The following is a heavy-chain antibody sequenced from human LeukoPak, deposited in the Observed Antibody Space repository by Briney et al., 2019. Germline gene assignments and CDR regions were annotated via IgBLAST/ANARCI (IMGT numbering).Heavy chain of an antibody. CDR1: GFTFSSYS. CDR3: ARVADYDSSGYYSTHGAFDI. V-gene: IGHV3-21*01. Sequence: AGGSLRLSCAASGFTFSSYSMNWVRQAPGKGLEWVSSISSSSSYIYYADSVKGRFTISRDNAKNSLYLQMNSLRAEDTAVYYCARVADYDSSGYYSTHGAFDIWGQGTMVTVSS. CDR2: ISSSSSYI. D-gene: IGHD3-22*01. J-gene: IGHJ3*02.